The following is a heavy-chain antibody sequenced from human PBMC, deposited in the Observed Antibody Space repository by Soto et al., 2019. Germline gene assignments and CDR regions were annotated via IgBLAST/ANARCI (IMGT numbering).Heavy chain of an antibody. CDR2: IYASGSP. D-gene: IGHD6-13*01. CDR1: GGSISSYY. CDR3: VSWVSAHFDS. Sequence: SETLSLTCTVSGGSISSYYWSWIRQPAGKGLEWIGYIYASGSPYYNPSLRSRVTISADTSKNQISLKLTSPTAADTAVYYCVSWVSAHFDSWGQGTLVTVSS. J-gene: IGHJ4*01. V-gene: IGHV4-4*07.